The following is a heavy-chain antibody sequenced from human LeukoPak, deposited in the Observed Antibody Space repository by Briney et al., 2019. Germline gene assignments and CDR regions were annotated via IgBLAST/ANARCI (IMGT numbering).Heavy chain of an antibody. Sequence: GGSLRLSCAASGFTFSSYWMSWVRQAPGKGLEWVANIKQDGSEKDYVDSVKGRFTISRDNAKKSLFLQMNSLRAEDTAVYYCARDFDYFDHWGQGTLVTVSS. D-gene: IGHD3-3*01. V-gene: IGHV3-7*01. J-gene: IGHJ4*02. CDR2: IKQDGSEK. CDR3: ARDFDYFDH. CDR1: GFTFSSYW.